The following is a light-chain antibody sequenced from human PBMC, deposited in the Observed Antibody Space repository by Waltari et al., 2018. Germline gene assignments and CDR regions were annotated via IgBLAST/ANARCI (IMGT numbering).Light chain of an antibody. Sequence: QSVLTQPPSVSEAPGQGVSISCSGSMTNVGTNGVNWYQQLPAEAPKLLIYNNDHLPSGVSDRFSGSRFGTSASLAISGLRSEDEGSYFCASWDDSLNAWVFGGGTKLTVV. J-gene: IGLJ3*02. CDR2: NND. CDR3: ASWDDSLNAWV. V-gene: IGLV1-36*01. CDR1: MTNVGTNG.